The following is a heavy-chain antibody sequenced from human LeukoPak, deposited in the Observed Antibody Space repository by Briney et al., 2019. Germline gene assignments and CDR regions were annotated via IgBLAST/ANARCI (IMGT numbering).Heavy chain of an antibody. CDR1: GGTFSSYA. D-gene: IGHD1-26*01. V-gene: IGHV1-69*01. CDR3: ARLSGSYPFDY. Sequence: SVKVSCKASGGTFSSYAISWVRQAPGQGLEWMGGIIPIFGTANYAQKFQGRVTITADESTSTAYMKLSSLRSEDTAVYYCARLSGSYPFDYWGQGTLVTVSS. CDR2: IIPIFGTA. J-gene: IGHJ4*02.